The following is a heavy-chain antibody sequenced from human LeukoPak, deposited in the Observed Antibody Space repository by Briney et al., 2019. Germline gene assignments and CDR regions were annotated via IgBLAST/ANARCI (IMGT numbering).Heavy chain of an antibody. CDR1: GFTFSSYE. V-gene: IGHV3-48*03. J-gene: IGHJ4*02. Sequence: GGSLRLSCAASGFTFSSYEMNWVRQAPGKGLEWVTYISGSVSDSVSTIYYADSVKGRFTISRDNVKNSLYLQMNSLRAEDTAVYYCARVSRSGWWDDYWGQGTLVTVSS. CDR2: ISGSVSDSVSTI. D-gene: IGHD6-19*01. CDR3: ARVSRSGWWDDY.